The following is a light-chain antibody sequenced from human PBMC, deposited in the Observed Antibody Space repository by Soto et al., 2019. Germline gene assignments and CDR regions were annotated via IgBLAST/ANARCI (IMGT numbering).Light chain of an antibody. CDR3: AAWDDSLNGFYV. Sequence: QSVLTQPPSASETPGQRVTISCSGSSSNIGSNTVNWYQHLPGTAPKLLIYNNNQRPSGVPDRFSGSKSGTSASLAISGLQSEDEADYYCAAWDDSLNGFYVFGTGTKVTVL. J-gene: IGLJ1*01. CDR2: NNN. V-gene: IGLV1-44*01. CDR1: SSNIGSNT.